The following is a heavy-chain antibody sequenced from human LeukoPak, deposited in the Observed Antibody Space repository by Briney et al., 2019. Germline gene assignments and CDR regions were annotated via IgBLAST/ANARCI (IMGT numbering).Heavy chain of an antibody. J-gene: IGHJ3*02. D-gene: IGHD2-8*01. CDR3: ARDRLTNDAFDI. CDR2: INSDGSGT. CDR1: GFTFNSYW. Sequence: PGGSLRLSCAASGFTFNSYWMHWVRQAPGKGLVWVLRINSDGSGTSDADFVKGRFTISRDNSKNTLYLQMNSLRAEDTAMYYCARDRLTNDAFDIWGQGTMVTVSS. V-gene: IGHV3-74*01.